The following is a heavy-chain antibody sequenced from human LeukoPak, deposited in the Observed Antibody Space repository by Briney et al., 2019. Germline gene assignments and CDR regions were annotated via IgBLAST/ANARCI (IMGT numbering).Heavy chain of an antibody. D-gene: IGHD6-6*01. CDR1: GGTFSSYA. Sequence: ASVKVSCKASGGTFSSYAISWVRQAPGQGLEWMGGIIPIFGTANYAQKFQGRVTITADESTSTAYMKLSSLRSEDTAVYYCAREGDRYSSSSFDYWGQGTLVTVSS. CDR3: AREGDRYSSSSFDY. J-gene: IGHJ4*02. V-gene: IGHV1-69*01. CDR2: IIPIFGTA.